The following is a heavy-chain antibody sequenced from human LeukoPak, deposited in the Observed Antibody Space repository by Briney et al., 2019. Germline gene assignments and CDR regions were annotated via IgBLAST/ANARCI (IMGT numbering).Heavy chain of an antibody. CDR3: AKDNYDSSGYYRDYYGRDV. D-gene: IGHD3-22*01. J-gene: IGHJ6*02. Sequence: PGGSLRLSCAASGFTFSNYAMSWVRQAPGKGLEWVSAISGGSTYYADSVKGRFTISRDNSKDTLYLQMNSLRAEDTAVYYCAKDNYDSSGYYRDYYGRDVWGQGTTVTVSS. V-gene: IGHV3-23*01. CDR1: GFTFSNYA. CDR2: ISGGST.